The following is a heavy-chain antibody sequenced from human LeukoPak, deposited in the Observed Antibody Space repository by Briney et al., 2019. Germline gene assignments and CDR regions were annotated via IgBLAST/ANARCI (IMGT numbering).Heavy chain of an antibody. CDR3: AKSDVIVVVEGNYFDY. CDR2: INWNGGST. V-gene: IGHV3-20*04. CDR1: GFTFDDYA. Sequence: GGSLRLSCAASGFTFDDYAMSWVRQAPGKGLEWVSGINWNGGSTGYADSVKGRFTISRDNAKNTLYLQMNSLRAEDTAVYYCAKSDVIVVVEGNYFDYWGQGTLVTVSS. J-gene: IGHJ4*02. D-gene: IGHD3-22*01.